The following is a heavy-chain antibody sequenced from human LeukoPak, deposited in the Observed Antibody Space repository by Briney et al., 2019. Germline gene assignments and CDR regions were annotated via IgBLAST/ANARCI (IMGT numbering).Heavy chain of an antibody. V-gene: IGHV5-10-1*01. CDR1: GYSFTNYC. Sequence: GAPLKISCKGSGYSFTNYCISWVRQMPGTGLEWMGRVDPSESYTNYSPSFEGHVTISADNSITTASLQWSRLKASDTAIYYCARHQYSYGSSLDYWGQGTLVTVSS. CDR2: VDPSESYT. J-gene: IGHJ4*02. D-gene: IGHD3-10*01. CDR3: ARHQYSYGSSLDY.